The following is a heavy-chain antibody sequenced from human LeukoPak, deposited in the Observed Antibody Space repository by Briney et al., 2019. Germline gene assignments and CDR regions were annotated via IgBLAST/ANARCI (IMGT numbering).Heavy chain of an antibody. CDR3: ARGLNDSWTGENY. CDR2: IYYSGST. Sequence: SETLSLTCTVSGGSINNSSYYWGWIRQPPGKGLEWIGSIYYSGSTYYNPSLKSRVTISLDTSKSQFSLKVRYVTAADTAVYYCARGLNDSWTGENYWGQGTLVTVSS. D-gene: IGHD3-3*01. CDR1: GGSINNSSYY. J-gene: IGHJ4*02. V-gene: IGHV4-39*07.